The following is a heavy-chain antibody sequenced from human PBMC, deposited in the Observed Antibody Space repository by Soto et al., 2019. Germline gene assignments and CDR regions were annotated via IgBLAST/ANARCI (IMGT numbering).Heavy chain of an antibody. V-gene: IGHV3-33*01. CDR1: GFTFSKYG. CDR3: ARDDDNDANALHY. Sequence: VQLVESGGGMVQPGTSLRLSCAASGFTFSKYGMHWVRQAPGKGLEWVALIWNDGIRKVYVDSVKGRFTISRDNSKNTVDVQMNNLRDEDTAVYYCARDDDNDANALHYWRPGTLVTVSS. J-gene: IGHJ4*02. CDR2: IWNDGIRK.